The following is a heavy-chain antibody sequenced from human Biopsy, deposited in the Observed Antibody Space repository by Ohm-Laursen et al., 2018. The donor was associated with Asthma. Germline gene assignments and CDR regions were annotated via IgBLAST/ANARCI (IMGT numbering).Heavy chain of an antibody. D-gene: IGHD3-3*01. CDR2: IYYSGST. J-gene: IGHJ5*02. Sequence: TLSLTCTVSYGSITSGGYYWSWIRQHPGKGLGWIGYIYYSGSTYYNPSLKSRVTISVDTSKNQFSLKLSSVTAADTAVYYCARGIGLSGYDFWSGYSATPNWFDPWGQGTLVTVSS. CDR3: ARGIGLSGYDFWSGYSATPNWFDP. V-gene: IGHV4-31*03. CDR1: YGSITSGGYY.